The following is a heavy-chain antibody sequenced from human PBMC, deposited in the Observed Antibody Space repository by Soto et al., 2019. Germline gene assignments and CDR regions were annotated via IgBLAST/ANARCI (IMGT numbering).Heavy chain of an antibody. V-gene: IGHV3-30*18. Sequence: GGSLRLSCAASGFTFSSYGMHWVRQAPGKGLEWVAVISYDGSNKYYADSVKGRFTISRDNSKNTLYLQMNSLRAEDTAVYYCAKDHGPWIHYYFDYWGQGTLVTVSS. CDR3: AKDHGPWIHYYFDY. D-gene: IGHD5-18*01. CDR2: ISYDGSNK. CDR1: GFTFSSYG. J-gene: IGHJ4*02.